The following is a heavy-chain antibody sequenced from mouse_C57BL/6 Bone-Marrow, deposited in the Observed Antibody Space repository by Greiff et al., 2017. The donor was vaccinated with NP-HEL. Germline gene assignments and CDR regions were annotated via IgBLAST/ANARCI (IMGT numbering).Heavy chain of an antibody. V-gene: IGHV2-6-1*01. D-gene: IGHD2-2*01. Sequence: VKVVESGPGLVAPSQSLSITCTVSGFSLTSYGVHWVRQPPGKGLEWLVVIWSDGSTTYNSALKSRLSISKDNSKSQVFLKMNSLQTDDTAMYYCARQGYDRGYAMDYWGQGTSVTVSS. J-gene: IGHJ4*01. CDR2: IWSDGST. CDR3: ARQGYDRGYAMDY. CDR1: GFSLTSYG.